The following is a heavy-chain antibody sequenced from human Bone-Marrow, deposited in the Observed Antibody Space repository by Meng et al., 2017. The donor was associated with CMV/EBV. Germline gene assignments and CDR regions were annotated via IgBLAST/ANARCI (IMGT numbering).Heavy chain of an antibody. V-gene: IGHV4-34*01. CDR3: ASLDFWSGYYNEDYDMDV. CDR1: GGSFSGYY. CDR2: INHSGST. Sequence: SETLSLTCAVYGGSFSGYYWSWIRQPPGKGLEWIGEINHSGSTKYNPSLKSRVTISVDTSKNQFSLKLSSVTAADTAVYYCASLDFWSGYYNEDYDMDVWGQGNTVTVSS. D-gene: IGHD3-3*01. J-gene: IGHJ6*02.